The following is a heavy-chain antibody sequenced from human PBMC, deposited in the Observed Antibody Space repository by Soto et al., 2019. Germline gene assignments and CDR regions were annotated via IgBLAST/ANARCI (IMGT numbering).Heavy chain of an antibody. Sequence: PGGSLRLSCAASGFTFSSYGMHWVRQAPGKGLEWVAVIWYDGSNKYYADSVKGRFTISRDNSKNTLYLQMNSLRAEDTAVYYCARDFRTYYDFWSGFIGVNIDYYYGMDVWGQGTTVTVSS. CDR2: IWYDGSNK. J-gene: IGHJ6*02. CDR3: ARDFRTYYDFWSGFIGVNIDYYYGMDV. D-gene: IGHD3-3*01. CDR1: GFTFSSYG. V-gene: IGHV3-33*01.